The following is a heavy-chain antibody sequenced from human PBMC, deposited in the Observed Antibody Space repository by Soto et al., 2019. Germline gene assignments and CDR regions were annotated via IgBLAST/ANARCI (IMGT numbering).Heavy chain of an antibody. CDR2: IYYSGST. J-gene: IGHJ5*02. CDR1: GCSISSYY. CDR3: ARVLFGRGNWFDP. V-gene: IGHV4-59*01. D-gene: IGHD3-3*01. Sequence: SETLSLTCTVSGCSISSYYWSWILQPPGKGLEWIGYIYYSGSTNYNPSLKSRVTISVDTSKNQFSLKLSSVTAADTAVYYCARVLFGRGNWFDPWGQGTLVTVSS.